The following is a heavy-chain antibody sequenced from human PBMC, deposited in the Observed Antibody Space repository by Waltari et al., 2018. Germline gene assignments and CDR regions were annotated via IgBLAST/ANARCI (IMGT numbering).Heavy chain of an antibody. Sequence: QVQPEQSGAEVKKPGASVKLSCKVSGYTLTELSMPWVRQAPGKGLEWMGGFDPEDGEAVFAQNFQGRLTLTEDTPANTAYMELTSLTSEDTAVYYCASGLRIPGRFRLGYWGQGTLVTVSA. D-gene: IGHD2-2*01. J-gene: IGHJ4*02. V-gene: IGHV1-24*01. CDR2: FDPEDGEA. CDR3: ASGLRIPGRFRLGY. CDR1: GYTLTELS.